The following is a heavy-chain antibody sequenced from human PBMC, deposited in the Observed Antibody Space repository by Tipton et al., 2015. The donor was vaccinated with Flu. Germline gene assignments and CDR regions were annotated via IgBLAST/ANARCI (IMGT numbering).Heavy chain of an antibody. Sequence: TLSLTCTVSGASVSNGFYYWSWIRQPPGKRLEWIGHIYYTGDTNYSPSLKSRVTISVDTSKNQFSLKLSSVTAADTAVYYCAREDAAAARGFDPWGQGTLVTVSS. V-gene: IGHV4-61*01. CDR3: AREDAAAARGFDP. CDR1: GASVSNGFYY. J-gene: IGHJ5*02. CDR2: IYYTGDT. D-gene: IGHD6-13*01.